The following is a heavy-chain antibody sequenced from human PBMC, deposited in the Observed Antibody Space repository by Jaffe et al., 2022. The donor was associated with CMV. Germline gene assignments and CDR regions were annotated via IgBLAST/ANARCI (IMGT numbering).Heavy chain of an antibody. V-gene: IGHV3-64*01. J-gene: IGHJ6*03. Sequence: EVQLVESGGGLVQPGGSLRLSCAASGFTFSSYAMHWVRQAPGKGLEYVSAISSNGGSTYYANSVKGRFTISRDNSKNTLYLQMGSLRAEDMAVYYCARDSGIVAALDFYYMDVWGKGTTVTVSS. D-gene: IGHD6-6*01. CDR2: ISSNGGST. CDR3: ARDSGIVAALDFYYMDV. CDR1: GFTFSSYA.